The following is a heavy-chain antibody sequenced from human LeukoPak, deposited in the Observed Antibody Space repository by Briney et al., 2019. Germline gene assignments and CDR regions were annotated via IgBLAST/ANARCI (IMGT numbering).Heavy chain of an antibody. J-gene: IGHJ3*02. D-gene: IGHD2-2*01. Sequence: PSGTLSLTCAVYGGSFSGYYWSWIRQPPGKGLEWIGEINHSGSTNYNPSLKSRVTISVDTSKNQFSLKLSSVTAADTAVFYCARFTGYCSGTSCYPNAFDIWGQGTMVTVSS. CDR3: ARFTGYCSGTSCYPNAFDI. V-gene: IGHV4-34*01. CDR2: INHSGST. CDR1: GGSFSGYY.